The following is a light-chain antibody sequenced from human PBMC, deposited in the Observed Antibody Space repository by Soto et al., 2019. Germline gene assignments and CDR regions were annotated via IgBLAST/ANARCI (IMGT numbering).Light chain of an antibody. CDR3: HQYHSFSWT. J-gene: IGKJ1*01. CDR1: QSISSW. Sequence: DIQMTQSPSTLSASVGDRVSITCRASQSISSWLSWYQQKPGKAPKLLIYDASSLKSGVPSRFSGSGSGTEFTLTISSLQPDDFATYYCHQYHSFSWTFGQGTKVEIK. CDR2: DAS. V-gene: IGKV1-5*01.